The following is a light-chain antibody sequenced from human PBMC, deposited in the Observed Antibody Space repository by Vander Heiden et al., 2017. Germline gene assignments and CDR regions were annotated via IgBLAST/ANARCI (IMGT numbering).Light chain of an antibody. CDR3: QQDNNWPYT. V-gene: IGKV3-15*01. Sequence: EIVMTQSPPTLSVSPGERATLSCRASQSVSSILAWYQQRPGQAPRLLIYGASTRATGIPARFSGSGSGTEFTLTISSLQSEDFAVYYCQQDNNWPYTFGQGTKLEIK. J-gene: IGKJ2*01. CDR2: GAS. CDR1: QSVSSI.